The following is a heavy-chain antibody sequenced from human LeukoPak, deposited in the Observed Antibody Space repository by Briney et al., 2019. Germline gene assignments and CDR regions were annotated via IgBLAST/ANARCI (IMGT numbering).Heavy chain of an antibody. J-gene: IGHJ4*02. CDR1: GGTFSSYA. CDR2: INPNSGGT. V-gene: IGHV1-2*02. Sequence: ASVKVSCKASGGTFSSYAISWVRQAPGQGLEWMGWINPNSGGTNYAQKFQGRVTMTRDTSISTAYMELSRLRSDDTAVYYCARGNIYYYDSSGYPYYFDYWGQGTLVTVSS. D-gene: IGHD3-22*01. CDR3: ARGNIYYYDSSGYPYYFDY.